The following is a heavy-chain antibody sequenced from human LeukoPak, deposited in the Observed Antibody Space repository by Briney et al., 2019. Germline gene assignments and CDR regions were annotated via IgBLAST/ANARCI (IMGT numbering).Heavy chain of an antibody. Sequence: PGVSLRLSCAASGFTFSSYAMSWVRQAPGKGLEWVSAISGGGGSTYYADSVKGRFTISRDNSKNTLYLQMNSLRAEDTAVYYCAKDNYYDSSGYYTSWYYFDYWGQGTLVTVSS. CDR3: AKDNYYDSSGYYTSWYYFDY. CDR2: ISGGGGST. CDR1: GFTFSSYA. J-gene: IGHJ4*02. V-gene: IGHV3-23*01. D-gene: IGHD3-22*01.